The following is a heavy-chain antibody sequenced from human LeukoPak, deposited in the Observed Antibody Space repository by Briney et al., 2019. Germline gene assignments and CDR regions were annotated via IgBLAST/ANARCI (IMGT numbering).Heavy chain of an antibody. V-gene: IGHV1-69*13. CDR3: AGGRTYYYGSGSYSF. CDR2: IIPIFGTA. D-gene: IGHD3-10*01. Sequence: SVKVSCKASGGTFSSYAISWVRQAPGQGLEWMGGIIPIFGTANYAQKFQGRVTITADESTSTAYMELSSLRSEDTAVYYCAGGRTYYYGSGSYSFWGQGTLVTVSS. J-gene: IGHJ4*02. CDR1: GGTFSSYA.